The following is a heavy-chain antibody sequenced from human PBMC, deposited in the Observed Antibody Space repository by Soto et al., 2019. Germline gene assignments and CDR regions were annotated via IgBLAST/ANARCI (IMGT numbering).Heavy chain of an antibody. Sequence: ASVKVSCKASGYTFTNYDITWVRQAAGQGLEWVGWGNPNSGYTAYAQKFVGRVTMTRNTPLRTAYMELSSLTSGDTAVYYCARSYSCCCYGYCGQGTLVPVSS. CDR2: GNPNSGYT. V-gene: IGHV1-8*01. D-gene: IGHD1-26*01. CDR1: GYTFTNYD. CDR3: ARSYSCCCYGY. J-gene: IGHJ4*02.